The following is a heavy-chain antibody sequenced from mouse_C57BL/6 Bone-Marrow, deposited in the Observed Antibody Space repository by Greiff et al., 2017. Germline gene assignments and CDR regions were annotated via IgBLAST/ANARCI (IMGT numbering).Heavy chain of an antibody. V-gene: IGHV5-4*03. J-gene: IGHJ3*01. CDR1: GFTFSSYA. CDR2: ISDGGSYT. Sequence: EVKLVESGGGLVKPGGSLKLSCAASGFTFSSYAMSWVRQTPEKRLEWVATISDGGSYTYYPDNVKGRFTLSRDNAKNNLYLQMSHLKSEDTAMYYCARGSTMITAAWFAYWGQGTLVTVSA. D-gene: IGHD2-4*01. CDR3: ARGSTMITAAWFAY.